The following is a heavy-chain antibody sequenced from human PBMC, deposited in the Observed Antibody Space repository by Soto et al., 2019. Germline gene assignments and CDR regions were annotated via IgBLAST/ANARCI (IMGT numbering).Heavy chain of an antibody. V-gene: IGHV1-69*12. Sequence: QVQLVQSGAEVKKPGSSVRVSCKASGGTLSNYGISGVRQAPGQGLEWMGGIIPVFDTANYAQTFQGRVTVTADESKSTAYMDVTSLRSEDTAVYYCSRGDATKIVVTTYYAMDVLRQGTTVSVSS. CDR3: SRGDATKIVVTTYYAMDV. J-gene: IGHJ6*02. D-gene: IGHD4-17*01. CDR1: GGTLSNYG. CDR2: IIPVFDTA.